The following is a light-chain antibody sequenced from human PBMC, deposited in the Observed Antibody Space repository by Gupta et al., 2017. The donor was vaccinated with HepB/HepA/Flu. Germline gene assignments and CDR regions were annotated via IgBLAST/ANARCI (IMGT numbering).Light chain of an antibody. J-gene: IGLJ1*01. Sequence: VNSDGSHTKGDGIPDRFSGSSSGAERFLTISSLQPEDEADYYCQTWGPGLGYAFGTGTKVTVL. CDR3: QTWGPGLGYA. V-gene: IGLV4-69*01. CDR2: VNSDGSH.